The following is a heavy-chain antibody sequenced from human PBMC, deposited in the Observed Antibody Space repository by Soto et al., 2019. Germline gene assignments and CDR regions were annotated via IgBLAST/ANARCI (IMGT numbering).Heavy chain of an antibody. CDR3: ARDWTNGFDV. CDR1: GGTISSSYA. D-gene: IGHD3-3*01. Sequence: QVRLVQSGAEVKKPGSAVKVSCKASGGTISSSYAISWVRQAPGQGLEWMGGIIPIFGTPNYAQKFLGRVTITADEFRNTADMELSTLRSEDTAVYYCARDWTNGFDVWGQGTTVTVSS. V-gene: IGHV1-69*01. CDR2: IIPIFGTP. J-gene: IGHJ6*02.